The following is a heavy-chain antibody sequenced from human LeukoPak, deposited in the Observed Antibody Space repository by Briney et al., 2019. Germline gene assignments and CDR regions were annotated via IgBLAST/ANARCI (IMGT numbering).Heavy chain of an antibody. J-gene: IGHJ4*02. D-gene: IGHD4-17*01. Sequence: SETLSLTCTVSGASISSGSYYWGWIRQPPGKGLECIATMSDGSTFYSPSLKSRVTISVDTSQNQFSLKLGSVTAADTAVYYCARRSGYGDSRRPFDYWGQGTLVSVSS. CDR1: GASISSGSYY. CDR3: ARRSGYGDSRRPFDY. CDR2: MSDGST. V-gene: IGHV4-39*01.